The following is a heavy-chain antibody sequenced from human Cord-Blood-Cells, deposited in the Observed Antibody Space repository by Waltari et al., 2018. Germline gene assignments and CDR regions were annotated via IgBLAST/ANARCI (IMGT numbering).Heavy chain of an antibody. CDR2: IYYSGGT. CDR1: GGSISSYY. D-gene: IGHD6-13*01. J-gene: IGHJ4*02. CDR3: ARLPLYSSSWYYFDY. Sequence: QVQLQESGPGLVKPSETLSLTCTVSGGSISSYYWSWIRQPPGKGLEWVRYIYYSGGTNYNPSLKSRVTISVDTSKNQFALKLSSVTAADTAVYYCARLPLYSSSWYYFDYWGQGTLVTVSS. V-gene: IGHV4-59*08.